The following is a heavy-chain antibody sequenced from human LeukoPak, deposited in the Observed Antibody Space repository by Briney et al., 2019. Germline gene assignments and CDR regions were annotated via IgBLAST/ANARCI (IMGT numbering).Heavy chain of an antibody. CDR2: IYSGGST. J-gene: IGHJ4*01. D-gene: IGHD3-10*01. CDR1: GFTVSSNY. V-gene: IGHV3-53*01. Sequence: GGSLRLSCAASGFTVSSNYMSWVRQAPGKGLEWVSVIYSGGSTYYADSVQGRFTISRDNSKSTLYLQMNSLRPEDTAIYYCAKLFESGTYNNFFHYWGQGTLVTVFS. CDR3: AKLFESGTYNNFFHY.